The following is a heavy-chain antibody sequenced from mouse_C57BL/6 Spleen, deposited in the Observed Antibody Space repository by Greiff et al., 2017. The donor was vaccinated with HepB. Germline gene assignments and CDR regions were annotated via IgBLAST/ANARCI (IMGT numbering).Heavy chain of an antibody. CDR3: ARTARIKY. CDR2: ISYSGST. J-gene: IGHJ2*01. Sequence: EVKLMESGPGLVKPSQSLSLTCTVTGYSITSGYGWNWIRQFPGNKREWMGYISYSGSTNYNPSLKSRISITRDTSKNQFCLQLNSVTTEDTATYYCARTARIKYWGQGTTLTVSS. D-gene: IGHD1-2*01. CDR1: GYSITSGYG. V-gene: IGHV3-2*02.